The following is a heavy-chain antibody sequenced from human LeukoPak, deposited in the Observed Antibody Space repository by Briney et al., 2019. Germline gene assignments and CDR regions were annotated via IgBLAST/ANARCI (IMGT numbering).Heavy chain of an antibody. D-gene: IGHD5-24*01. CDR3: ARGGRRDGYRLGY. Sequence: SETLSLTCAVYGGSFSGYYWSWIRQPPGKGLEWIGEINHSGSTNYNPSLKSRVTISVDTSKNQFSLKLSSVTAADTAVYYCARGGRRDGYRLGYWGQGTLVTVSS. CDR2: INHSGST. CDR1: GGSFSGYY. J-gene: IGHJ4*02. V-gene: IGHV4-34*01.